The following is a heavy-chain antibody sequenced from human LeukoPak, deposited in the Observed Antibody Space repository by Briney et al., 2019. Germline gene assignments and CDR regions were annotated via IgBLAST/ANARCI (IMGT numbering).Heavy chain of an antibody. CDR2: ISNSGST. D-gene: IGHD1-1*01. J-gene: IGHJ4*02. CDR3: AKDTGTFDS. CDR1: GFTFSDYY. Sequence: PGGSLRLSCAASGFTFSDYYMSWIRQAPGKGLEWVSSISNSGSTFYPDSVKGRFTISRDNSKNTLSLQMNSLRVEDTAVYYCAKDTGTFDSWGQGTLVTVTS. V-gene: IGHV3-23*01.